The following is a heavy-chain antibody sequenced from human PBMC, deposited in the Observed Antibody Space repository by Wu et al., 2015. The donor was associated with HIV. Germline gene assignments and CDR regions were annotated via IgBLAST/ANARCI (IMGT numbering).Heavy chain of an antibody. D-gene: IGHD1-26*01. Sequence: QVQLLQSGPEVRNPGASVKVSCKISGYTFNVFNLNWVRQMSGRELEWMGWMNPKSGSAAYSQQFQGRVSMTRDISISTAYLEVNSLSSEDTAVYYCVRVGVLMTSXETMEYFQYWGQGTQVTVSS. J-gene: IGHJ1*01. CDR1: GYTFNVFN. CDR2: MNPKSGSA. V-gene: IGHV1-8*02. CDR3: VRVGVLMTSXETMEYFQY.